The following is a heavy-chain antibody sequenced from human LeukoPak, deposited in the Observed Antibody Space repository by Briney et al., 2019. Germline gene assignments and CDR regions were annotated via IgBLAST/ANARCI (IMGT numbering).Heavy chain of an antibody. J-gene: IGHJ5*02. V-gene: IGHV4-39*01. CDR2: IYYSGST. Sequence: SETLSLTCTVSGGSISGSSYYWGWIRQPPGKGLEWIGSIYYSGSTYYNPSLKSRVTISVDTSKNQFSLKLSSVTAADTAVYYCARHIAAADTPSGFDPWDQGTLVTVSS. CDR1: GGSISGSSYY. D-gene: IGHD6-13*01. CDR3: ARHIAAADTPSGFDP.